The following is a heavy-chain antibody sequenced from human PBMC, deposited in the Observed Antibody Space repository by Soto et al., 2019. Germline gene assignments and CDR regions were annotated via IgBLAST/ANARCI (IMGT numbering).Heavy chain of an antibody. Sequence: QVQLQESGPGLVKPSQTLSLTCTVSGGSISSGGYYWSWIRQHPGKGLEWIGYIYYSGSPYYNPSLKSRVTISVDTAKNQFSLKLSSVTAADTAVYYCARDGGGVRGVISYYYYYGMDVWGQGTTVTVSS. CDR2: IYYSGSP. CDR3: ARDGGGVRGVISYYYYYGMDV. CDR1: GGSISSGGYY. D-gene: IGHD3-10*01. V-gene: IGHV4-31*03. J-gene: IGHJ6*02.